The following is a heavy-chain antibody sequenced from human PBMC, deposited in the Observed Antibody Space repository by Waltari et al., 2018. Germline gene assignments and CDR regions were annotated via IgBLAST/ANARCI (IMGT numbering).Heavy chain of an antibody. V-gene: IGHV4-39*07. CDR2: IYYSGST. CDR1: GGSISSSSYY. Sequence: QLQLQESGPGLVKPSETLSLTCTVSGGSISSSSYYWGWIRQPTGKGLEWIGSIYYSGSTYYNPSLKSRVTISVDTSKNQFSLKLSSVTAADTAVYYCARYYDYVWGSYRYEYYFDYWGQGTLVTVSS. J-gene: IGHJ4*02. CDR3: ARYYDYVWGSYRYEYYFDY. D-gene: IGHD3-16*02.